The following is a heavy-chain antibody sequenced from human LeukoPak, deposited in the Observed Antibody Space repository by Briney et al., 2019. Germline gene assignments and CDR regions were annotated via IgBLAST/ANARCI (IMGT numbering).Heavy chain of an antibody. D-gene: IGHD6-19*01. CDR3: AKDSMYSSGWALGAFDI. CDR1: GFTFSSYA. V-gene: IGHV3-23*01. J-gene: IGHJ3*02. Sequence: QPGGSLRLSCAASGFTFSSYAMSWVRQAPGKGLEWVSAISGSGGSTYYADSVKGRFTISRDNSKNTLYLQMNSLRAEDTAVYYCAKDSMYSSGWALGAFDIWGQGTMVTVSS. CDR2: ISGSGGST.